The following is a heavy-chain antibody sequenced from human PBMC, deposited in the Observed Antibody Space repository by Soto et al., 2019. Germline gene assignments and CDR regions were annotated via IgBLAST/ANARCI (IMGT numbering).Heavy chain of an antibody. CDR1: GFTFNNAW. CDR3: TTDPVSSSWITWFAP. CDR2: SKSKTDGGTT. V-gene: IGHV3-15*01. J-gene: IGHJ5*02. D-gene: IGHD6-13*01. Sequence: EVQLVESGGDLGKPGGSPRLSCAASGFTFNNAWMSWVRQAPGEGLEWVGRSKSKTDGGTTDYAAPVKGRFTISRDESKKTLYLQMNSLKTEDTAVYYCTTDPVSSSWITWFAPWGQGTLVTVAS.